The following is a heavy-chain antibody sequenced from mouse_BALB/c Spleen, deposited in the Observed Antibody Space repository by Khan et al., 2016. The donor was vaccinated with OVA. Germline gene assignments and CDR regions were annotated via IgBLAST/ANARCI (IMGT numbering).Heavy chain of an antibody. Sequence: VKLEESGPGLVAPSQILSITCTVSGFSLTSNGVSWVRQPPGKGLEWLGVIWGDGSINYHSVLKSRLSISKDNSKSQVFLKLNSLQTDDTATYYCAKLRVFYFDYWGQGTTLTVSS. CDR2: IWGDGSI. CDR1: GFSLTSNG. J-gene: IGHJ2*01. V-gene: IGHV2-3*01. CDR3: AKLRVFYFDY.